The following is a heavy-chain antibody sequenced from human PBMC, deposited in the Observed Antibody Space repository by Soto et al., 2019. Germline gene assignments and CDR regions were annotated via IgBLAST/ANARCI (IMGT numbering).Heavy chain of an antibody. D-gene: IGHD5-12*01. Sequence: QVQLVESGGGVVQPGRSLRLSCAASGFTFSNYGMHWVRQAPGKGLEWVAGIWYDESDKDYVDSVKGRFTISRDTSKKTLYLLMTSLRVEDTAVYYCARGSEYDSVYGLDYWGQGNLVTVSS. CDR3: ARGSEYDSVYGLDY. V-gene: IGHV3-33*01. CDR2: IWYDESDK. CDR1: GFTFSNYG. J-gene: IGHJ4*02.